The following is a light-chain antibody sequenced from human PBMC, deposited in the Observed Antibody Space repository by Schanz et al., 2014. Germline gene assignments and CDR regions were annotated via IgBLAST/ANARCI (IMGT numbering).Light chain of an antibody. CDR1: SGSVSNDYY. Sequence: QAVVTQEPSFSVSPGGTVTLTCGLRSGSVSNDYYPSWYQQTPGQAPRTLIYNINTRSSGVPDRFSGSIVGNKAALTITGAQADDESHYFCMLFMGSGIWVFGGGTKLTVL. J-gene: IGLJ3*02. CDR3: MLFMGSGIWV. CDR2: NIN. V-gene: IGLV8-61*01.